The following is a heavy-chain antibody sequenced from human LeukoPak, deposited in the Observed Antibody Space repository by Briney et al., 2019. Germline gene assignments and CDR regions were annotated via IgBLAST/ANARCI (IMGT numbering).Heavy chain of an antibody. J-gene: IGHJ5*02. Sequence: ASVKVSCKASGYTFTSYAMNWVRQAPGQGLEWMGWINTNTGNPTYAQGFTGRFAFSLDTSVSTAYLQISSLKAEDTAVYYCARDRRSRSGSYRNWFDPWGQGTLVTVSS. CDR2: INTNTGNP. CDR3: ARDRRSRSGSYRNWFDP. V-gene: IGHV7-4-1*02. CDR1: GYTFTSYA. D-gene: IGHD3-10*01.